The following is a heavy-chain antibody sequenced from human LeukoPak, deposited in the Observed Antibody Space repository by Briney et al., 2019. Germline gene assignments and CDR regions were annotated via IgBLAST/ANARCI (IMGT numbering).Heavy chain of an antibody. CDR2: INGNTGGT. CDR3: ARDATLCGTKNSFDP. D-gene: IGHD1-26*01. V-gene: IGHV1-2*02. J-gene: IGHJ5*02. CDR1: GYSITGYY. Sequence: ASVKVSCKTSGYSITGYYMHWVRQAPGQGLEWMGWINGNTGGTNYAQKLQGRVTMTRDTSISTAYMELSGLTFDDTAVYYCARDATLCGTKNSFDPWGQGTLVTVSS.